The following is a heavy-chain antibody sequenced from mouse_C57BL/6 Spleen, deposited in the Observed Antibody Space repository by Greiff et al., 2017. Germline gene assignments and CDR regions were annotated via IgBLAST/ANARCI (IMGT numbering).Heavy chain of an antibody. Sequence: QVQLQQPGAELVRPGTSVKLSCKASGYTFTSYWMHWVKQRPGQGLEWIGVIDPSDSYTNYNQKFKGKATLTVDTSSSTAYMQLSSLTSEDSAVYYCAREASRQLRLQGYRGQGTTLTVSS. V-gene: IGHV1-59*01. J-gene: IGHJ2*01. CDR2: IDPSDSYT. CDR3: AREASRQLRLQGY. CDR1: GYTFTSYW. D-gene: IGHD3-2*02.